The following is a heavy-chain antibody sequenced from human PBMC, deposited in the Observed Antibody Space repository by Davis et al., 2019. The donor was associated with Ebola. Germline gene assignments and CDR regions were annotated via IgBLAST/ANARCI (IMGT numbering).Heavy chain of an antibody. J-gene: IGHJ4*02. CDR3: GKHDNGDPIDS. D-gene: IGHD4/OR15-4a*01. CDR1: GFSFSKFA. V-gene: IGHV3-23*01. CDR2: ISASGGRI. Sequence: PGGSLRLSCAASGFSFSKFAVNWVRQAPGKGLEWVSAISASGGRIYYADSVNGRFTISRDNSKNTLFLQMKSLRADDTAVYYCGKHDNGDPIDSWGQGTLVTVSS.